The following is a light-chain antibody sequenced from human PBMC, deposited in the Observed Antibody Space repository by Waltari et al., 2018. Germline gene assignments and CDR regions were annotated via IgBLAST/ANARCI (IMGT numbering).Light chain of an antibody. Sequence: CRASQTVRSYLAWYQQKPGQAPRLLIFDASSRAPGIPAKFSGSGSGTDFTLTVSNLEPEDFAVYYCQQRSNWPYTFGQGTRVEIK. CDR1: QTVRSY. V-gene: IGKV3-11*01. J-gene: IGKJ2*01. CDR2: DAS. CDR3: QQRSNWPYT.